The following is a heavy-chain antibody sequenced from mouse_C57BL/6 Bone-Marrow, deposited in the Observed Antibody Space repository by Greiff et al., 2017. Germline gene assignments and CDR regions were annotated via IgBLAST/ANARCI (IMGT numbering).Heavy chain of an antibody. V-gene: IGHV1-81*01. CDR2: IYPRSGNT. Sequence: VQLKESGAELARPGASVKLSCKASGYTFTSYGISWVKQRTGQGLEWIGEIYPRSGNTYYNEKFKGKATLTADKSSSTAYMELRSLTSEDSAVYFCARWVITTVVAPYYFDYGGQGTTLTVSS. CDR1: GYTFTSYG. J-gene: IGHJ2*01. D-gene: IGHD1-1*01. CDR3: ARWVITTVVAPYYFDY.